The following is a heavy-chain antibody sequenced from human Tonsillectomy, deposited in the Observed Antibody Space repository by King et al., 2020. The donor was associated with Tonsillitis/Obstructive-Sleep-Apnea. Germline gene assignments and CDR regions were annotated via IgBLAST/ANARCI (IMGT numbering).Heavy chain of an antibody. Sequence: QLQESGPGLVKPSGTLSLTCAVSGGSISSSYWWSWVRQPPVKGLEWIGEIYRSWSTNYNPSLTSRVTISVDKSKNQFSLKLSSVTAADTAVYYCARRDYYGSGSSSEFDHWGQGTLVTVSS. V-gene: IGHV4-4*02. CDR2: IYRSWST. CDR1: GGSISSSYW. J-gene: IGHJ4*02. CDR3: ARRDYYGSGSSSEFDH. D-gene: IGHD3-10*01.